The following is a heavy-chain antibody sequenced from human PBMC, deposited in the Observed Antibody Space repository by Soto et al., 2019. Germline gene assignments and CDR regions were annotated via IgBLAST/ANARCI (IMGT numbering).Heavy chain of an antibody. CDR1: GYSFTSYW. J-gene: IGHJ6*02. D-gene: IGHD5-18*01. CDR3: ARWKGYSYDYYYGMDV. V-gene: IGHV5-51*01. Sequence: GESLKICCKGSGYSFTSYWIGWVRQMPGKGLEWMGIIYPGDSDTRYSPSFQGQVTISADKSISTAYLQWSSLKASDTAMYYCARWKGYSYDYYYGMDVWGQGTTVTVSS. CDR2: IYPGDSDT.